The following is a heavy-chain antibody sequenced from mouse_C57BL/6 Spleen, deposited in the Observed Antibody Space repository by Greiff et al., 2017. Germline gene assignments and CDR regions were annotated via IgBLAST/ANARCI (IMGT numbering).Heavy chain of an antibody. CDR2: IRLKSDNYAT. V-gene: IGHV6-3*01. J-gene: IGHJ1*03. CDR1: GFTFSNYW. D-gene: IGHD2-1*01. CDR3: TEDYGNYWYFDV. Sequence: EVMLVESGGGLVQPGGSMKLSCVASGFTFSNYWMNWVRQSPEKGLEWVAQIRLKSDNYATHYAESVKGRFTISRDDSKSSVYLQMNNLRAEDTGIYYCTEDYGNYWYFDVWGTGTTVTVSS.